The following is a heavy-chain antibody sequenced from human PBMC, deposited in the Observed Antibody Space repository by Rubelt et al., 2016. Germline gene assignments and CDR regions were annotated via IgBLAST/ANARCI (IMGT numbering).Heavy chain of an antibody. J-gene: IGHJ4*02. CDR1: GIAFSNSA. Sequence: VQPGGSLRLSCAASGIAFSNSAMNWVRQAPGKGLEWVSYISSSGSTIYYADSVKGRFTISRDNAKNTLYMQMNSLRAEDTAVYYCASYNWNYPLDYWGQGTQVTVSS. V-gene: IGHV3-48*04. D-gene: IGHD1-7*01. CDR2: ISSSGSTI. CDR3: ASYNWNYPLDY.